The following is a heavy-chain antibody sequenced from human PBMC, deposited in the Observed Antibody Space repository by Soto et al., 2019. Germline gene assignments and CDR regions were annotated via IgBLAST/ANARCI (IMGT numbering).Heavy chain of an antibody. J-gene: IGHJ4*02. Sequence: EVQLLESGGGLVQPGRSLRLSCAASGFIFSDHAMSWVRQAPGKGLEWVSGFSGSDGSTYYAGSVKGRFTISRDNSKNTLYLQMNSLRTEDTAVYYCAKGGVGKTPMPSYFDYWGQGTLVTVSS. CDR2: FSGSDGST. D-gene: IGHD2-2*01. CDR3: AKGGVGKTPMPSYFDY. V-gene: IGHV3-23*01. CDR1: GFIFSDHA.